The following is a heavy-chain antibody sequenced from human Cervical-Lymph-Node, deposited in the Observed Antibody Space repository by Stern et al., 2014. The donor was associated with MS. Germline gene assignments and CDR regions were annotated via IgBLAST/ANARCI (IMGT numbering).Heavy chain of an antibody. J-gene: IGHJ6*02. CDR3: ARDEVSMDV. CDR2: IIPIFGTA. CDR1: GGIFRSSA. V-gene: IGHV1-69*01. Sequence: VQLEESGAEVKKPGSSVKVSCKASGGIFRSSAISWVRQAPGQGLEWMGGIIPIFGTANYAQKFQGRVTFTADESTSTVFMELSSLRSEDTAVYYCARDEVSMDVWGQGTTVTVSS.